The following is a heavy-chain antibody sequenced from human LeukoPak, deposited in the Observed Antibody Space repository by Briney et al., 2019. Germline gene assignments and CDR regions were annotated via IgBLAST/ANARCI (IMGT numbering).Heavy chain of an antibody. CDR3: ARAYRGYCSGGSCYRRGLDY. D-gene: IGHD2-15*01. CDR2: INHSGST. Sequence: SETLSLTCAVYGGSLSGYYWSWIRQPPGKGQEWIGEINHSGSTNYNPSLKSRVTISVDTSKNQFSLKLSSVTAADTAVYYCARAYRGYCSGGSCYRRGLDYWGQGTLVTVSS. J-gene: IGHJ4*02. CDR1: GGSLSGYY. V-gene: IGHV4-34*01.